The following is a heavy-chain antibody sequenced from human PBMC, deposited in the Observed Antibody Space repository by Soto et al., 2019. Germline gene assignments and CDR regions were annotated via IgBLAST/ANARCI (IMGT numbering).Heavy chain of an antibody. V-gene: IGHV4-34*01. CDR2: ITHSGST. CDR1: GGAFSGYY. J-gene: IGHJ6*02. Sequence: SETLSLTCAAYGGAFSGYYWSWIRQPPGKGLEWIGEITHSGSTNYTPSLKSRVTISVDTSKNQFSLELSSLTAADTAVYYSARGPTRTGTNKGYGMDVWGQGTTVTVSS. CDR3: ARGPTRTGTNKGYGMDV. D-gene: IGHD1-7*01.